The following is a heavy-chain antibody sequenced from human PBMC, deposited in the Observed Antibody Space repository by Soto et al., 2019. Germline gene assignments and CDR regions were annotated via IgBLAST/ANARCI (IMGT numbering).Heavy chain of an antibody. Sequence: EVQLLESGGGLVQPGGSLRLSCAASGFTFSSYAMSWVRQAPGKGLEWVSAISGSGGSTYYADSVKGRFTISRDNSKNXXYLQMNSLRAEDTAVYYCASQTPPRTTVTESWFDPWGQGTLVTVSS. CDR1: GFTFSSYA. CDR2: ISGSGGST. J-gene: IGHJ5*02. CDR3: ASQTPPRTTVTESWFDP. D-gene: IGHD4-17*01. V-gene: IGHV3-23*01.